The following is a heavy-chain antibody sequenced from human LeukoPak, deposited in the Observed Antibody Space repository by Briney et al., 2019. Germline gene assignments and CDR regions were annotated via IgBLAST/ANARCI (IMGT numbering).Heavy chain of an antibody. CDR1: GYTFTSYG. J-gene: IGHJ5*02. V-gene: IGHV1-18*01. D-gene: IGHD3-10*01. CDR3: ARVLSRVDGSGSYYKP. CDR2: ISAYNGNT. Sequence: ASVKVSCKASGYTFTSYGISWVRQAPGQGLEWMGWISAYNGNTNYAQKLQGRVTMTTDTSTSTAYMELRSLGSDDTAVHYCARVLSRVDGSGSYYKPWGQGTLVTVSS.